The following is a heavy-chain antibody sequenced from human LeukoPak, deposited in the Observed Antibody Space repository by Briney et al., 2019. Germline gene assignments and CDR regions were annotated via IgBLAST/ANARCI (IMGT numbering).Heavy chain of an antibody. Sequence: PSETLSLTCTVSGGSISSSSYYWGWIRQPPGKGLEWIGSIYYSGSTYYNPSLKSRVTISVDTSKNQFSLKLSSVTAADTAVYYCATTDVQTPRSSSSDYYYYMDVWGKGTTVTVSS. D-gene: IGHD6-6*01. CDR1: GGSISSSSYY. CDR2: IYYSGST. V-gene: IGHV4-39*01. CDR3: ATTDVQTPRSSSSDYYYYMDV. J-gene: IGHJ6*03.